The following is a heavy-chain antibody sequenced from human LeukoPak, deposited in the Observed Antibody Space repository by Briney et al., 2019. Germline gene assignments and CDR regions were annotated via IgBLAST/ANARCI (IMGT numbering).Heavy chain of an antibody. J-gene: IGHJ6*03. CDR1: GFPFSSYP. Sequence: AGGSLRLSCAAPGFPFSSYPMTWVPQAPAKGLEWVPGILDGGYSTYYANSVKGRFTISRDNSNNTLYLQMNSLRGEDTAVYYCAKLGGHPLHNYYVGVWGKGATVAVSS. CDR2: ILDGGYST. D-gene: IGHD3-16*01. CDR3: AKLGGHPLHNYYVGV. V-gene: IGHV3-23*01.